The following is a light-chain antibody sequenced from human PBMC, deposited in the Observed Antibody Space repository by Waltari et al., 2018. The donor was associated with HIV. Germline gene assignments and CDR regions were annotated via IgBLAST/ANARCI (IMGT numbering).Light chain of an antibody. Sequence: QSALTQPASVSGSPGQSTTISCTGTSSDVGGYNSVAWYQQHPGKAPKLIIYDVSNRPSGVPDRFSGSKPGNTDALTISGLQAGDESDYYCKSKTSSSTPCVFGTGTKVPAL. CDR3: KSKTSSSTPCV. J-gene: IGLJ1*01. CDR2: DVS. CDR1: SSDVGGYNS. V-gene: IGLV2-14*03.